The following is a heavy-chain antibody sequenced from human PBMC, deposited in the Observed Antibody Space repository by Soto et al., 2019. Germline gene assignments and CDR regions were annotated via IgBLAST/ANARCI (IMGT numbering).Heavy chain of an antibody. J-gene: IGHJ6*03. V-gene: IGHV4-59*08. CDR1: GGSISTYY. CDR2: IYYSGIT. D-gene: IGHD4-17*01. Sequence: SETLSLTCTVSGGSISTYYWTWVRQSPGKGLEWIGYIYYSGITNYNPSLKSRVTVSVDTSKNQFSLTLRYVTAADTAVYYCARGSKGTTVTKPNYFYYYMDAWGKGTTVTVSS. CDR3: ARGSKGTTVTKPNYFYYYMDA.